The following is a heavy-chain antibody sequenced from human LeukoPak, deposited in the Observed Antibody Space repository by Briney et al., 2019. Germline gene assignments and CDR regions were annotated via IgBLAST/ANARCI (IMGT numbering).Heavy chain of an antibody. J-gene: IGHJ4*02. CDR3: ARVSSSGVWDY. CDR2: IYTSGSI. D-gene: IGHD3-10*01. V-gene: IGHV4-61*02. CDR1: GGSISSGSYY. Sequence: SETLSLTCTVSGGSISSGSYYWSWIRQPAGKGLERIGRIYTSGSINYNPSLKSRVTISLDTSKNQFSLKLSSVTAADTAVYYCARVSSSGVWDYWGQGTLVTVSS.